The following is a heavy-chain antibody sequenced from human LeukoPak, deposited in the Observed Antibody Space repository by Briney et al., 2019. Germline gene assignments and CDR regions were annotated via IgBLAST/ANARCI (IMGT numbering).Heavy chain of an antibody. Sequence: GGSLRLSCAASGFTFSSYAVSWVRQAPGKGLEWVSAISGSGGSTYYADSAKGRFTISRDNSKNTLYLQVNSLRAEDTAVYYCAKVRGSGSYSSHNWFDPWGQGTLVTVSS. CDR3: AKVRGSGSYSSHNWFDP. CDR2: ISGSGGST. D-gene: IGHD3-10*01. V-gene: IGHV3-23*01. CDR1: GFTFSSYA. J-gene: IGHJ5*02.